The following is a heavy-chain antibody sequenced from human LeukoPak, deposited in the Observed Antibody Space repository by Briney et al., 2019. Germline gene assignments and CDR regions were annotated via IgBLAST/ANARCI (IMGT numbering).Heavy chain of an antibody. J-gene: IGHJ4*02. CDR2: IKQDGSEK. CDR3: ARLSIASPSTFDY. V-gene: IGHV3-7*01. Sequence: PGGSLRLSCAASGFTFSSYWMSWVRQAPGKGLEWVANIKQDGSEKYYVDSVKGRFTISRDNAKNSLYLQMNSLRAEDTVVYYCARLSIASPSTFDYWGQGTLVTVSS. CDR1: GFTFSSYW. D-gene: IGHD6-6*01.